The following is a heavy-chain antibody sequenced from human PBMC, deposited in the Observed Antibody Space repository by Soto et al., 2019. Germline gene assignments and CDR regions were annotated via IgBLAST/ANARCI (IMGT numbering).Heavy chain of an antibody. V-gene: IGHV1-69*13. CDR3: ARGLGLGDC. CDR2: IIPIFGTA. J-gene: IGHJ4*02. D-gene: IGHD3-9*01. CDR1: GGTFSSYA. Sequence: ASVKVSCKASGGTFSSYAISWVRQAPGQGLEWMGGIIPIFGTANYAQKFQGRVTITADESTSTVYMDLSALTSDDTAMYYCARGLGLGDCRGQGTLVTVSS.